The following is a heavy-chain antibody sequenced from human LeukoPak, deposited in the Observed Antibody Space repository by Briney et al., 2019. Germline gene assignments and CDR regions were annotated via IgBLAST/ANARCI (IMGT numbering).Heavy chain of an antibody. V-gene: IGHV4-39*01. D-gene: IGHD1-1*01. Sequence: PSETLSLTCTVSGGSISSSSYYWGWIRQPPGKGLEWIGSIYYSGSTYYNPSLKSRVTISVDTSKNQFSLKLSSMTAADTAVYYCARLTGTTLDYWGQGTLVTVSS. CDR2: IYYSGST. CDR1: GGSISSSSYY. CDR3: ARLTGTTLDY. J-gene: IGHJ4*02.